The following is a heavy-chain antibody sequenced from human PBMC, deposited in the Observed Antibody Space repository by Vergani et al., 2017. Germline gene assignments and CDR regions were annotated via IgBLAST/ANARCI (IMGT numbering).Heavy chain of an antibody. CDR2: IYYSGST. CDR1: GGSISSYY. Sequence: QVQLQESGPGLVKPSETLSLTCTVSGGSISSYYWSWIRQPPGKGLEWIGYIYYSGSTNYNPSLKSRVTISVDTSKNQFSLKLSSVTAADTAVYYCARTFGGVITTPTYYFDYWGQGTLVTVSS. V-gene: IGHV4-59*08. CDR3: ARTFGGVITTPTYYFDY. J-gene: IGHJ4*02. D-gene: IGHD3-16*02.